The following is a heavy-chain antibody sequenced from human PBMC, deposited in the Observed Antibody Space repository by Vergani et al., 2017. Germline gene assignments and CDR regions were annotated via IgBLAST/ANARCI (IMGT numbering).Heavy chain of an antibody. Sequence: EVQLVESGGGLVQPGGSLRLSCAASGFTFSSYWMSWVRQAPGKGLEWVANIKQDGSEKYYVDSVKGRFTISRDNAKSSLYLQINSLRAEDTAVYYCATLMRTTGTTAYGMDVWGQGTTVTVSS. V-gene: IGHV3-7*01. J-gene: IGHJ6*02. D-gene: IGHD1-1*01. CDR3: ATLMRTTGTTAYGMDV. CDR1: GFTFSSYW. CDR2: IKQDGSEK.